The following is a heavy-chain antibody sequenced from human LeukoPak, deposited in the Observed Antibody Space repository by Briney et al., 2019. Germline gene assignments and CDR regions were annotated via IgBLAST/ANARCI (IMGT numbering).Heavy chain of an antibody. CDR3: AKDGFLATTVTD. CDR1: RFTFNTFA. D-gene: IGHD4-17*01. J-gene: IGHJ4*02. V-gene: IGHV3-23*01. CDR2: ISDSGDSA. Sequence: GGSLRLSCAASRFTFNTFAMNWVRQAPGKGLEWVSGISDSGDSAYYADSVKGRFTISRDNSKDTVHLLLNSLRVDDTAVYFCAKDGFLATTVTDWGQGTLVTVSS.